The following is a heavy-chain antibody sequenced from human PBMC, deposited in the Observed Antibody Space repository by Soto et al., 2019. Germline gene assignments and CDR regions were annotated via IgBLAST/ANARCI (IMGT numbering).Heavy chain of an antibody. CDR2: IWYDGSNK. J-gene: IGHJ4*02. CDR3: AREYHPCSCFDY. D-gene: IGHD6-6*01. CDR1: GFTFSSYG. Sequence: PGGSLRLSCAASGFTFSSYGMHWVRQAPGKGLEWVAVIWYDGSNKYYADSVKGRFTISRDNSKNTLYLQMNSLRAEDTAVYYWAREYHPCSCFDYWGQGTPVTVSS. V-gene: IGHV3-33*01.